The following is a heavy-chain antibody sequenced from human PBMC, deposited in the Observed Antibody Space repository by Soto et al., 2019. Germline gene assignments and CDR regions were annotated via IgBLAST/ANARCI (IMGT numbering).Heavy chain of an antibody. CDR1: GFTFSSSA. J-gene: IGHJ6*02. V-gene: IGHV3-30-3*01. CDR3: ARDRSRDYYYYGLDV. D-gene: IGHD3-10*01. CDR2: ISYDGNNK. Sequence: PGGSLRLSCAASGFTFSSSAMHWVRQAPGKGLEWVVVISYDGNNKYYADSVKGRFTISRDNSKNTLYLQMNSLRAEDTAVYYCARDRSRDYYYYGLDVWGQGTTVTVSS.